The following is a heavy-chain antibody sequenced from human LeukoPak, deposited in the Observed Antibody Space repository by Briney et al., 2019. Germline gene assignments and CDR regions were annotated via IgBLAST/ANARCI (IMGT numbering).Heavy chain of an antibody. J-gene: IGHJ6*03. Sequence: TGGSLRLSCAASGFTFSSYGMHWVRQAPGKGLEWVAFIRYDEINKYYADSVKGRFTISRDNSNNMLYLQMNSLRAEDTAVYYCAKDRDYGEYYFYMGVWGKGTTVTVSS. CDR1: GFTFSSYG. D-gene: IGHD4-17*01. CDR3: AKDRDYGEYYFYMGV. V-gene: IGHV3-30*02. CDR2: IRYDEINK.